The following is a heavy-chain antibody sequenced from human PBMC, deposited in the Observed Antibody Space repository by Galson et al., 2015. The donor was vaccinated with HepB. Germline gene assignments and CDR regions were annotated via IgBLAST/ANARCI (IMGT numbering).Heavy chain of an antibody. D-gene: IGHD6-13*01. CDR2: ISYDGSNK. CDR1: GFSFSDFV. J-gene: IGHJ4*02. V-gene: IGHV3-30*18. CDR3: AKSPMAAAGTFDY. Sequence: SLRLSCAASGFSFSDFVMHWVRQAPGKGLEWVAVISYDGSNKYYIDSVKGRFTLSRDNSKNTLYLQMNSLRAEDTAVYYCAKSPMAAAGTFDYWGQGTLVTVSS.